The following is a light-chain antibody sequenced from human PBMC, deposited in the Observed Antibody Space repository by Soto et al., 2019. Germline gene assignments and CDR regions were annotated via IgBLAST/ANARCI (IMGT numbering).Light chain of an antibody. CDR1: QNIGNH. CDR2: GVS. J-gene: IGKJ2*01. CDR3: QKSDSSPYT. V-gene: IGKV1-39*01. Sequence: DIQMTQSPSSLSASVGDRVTITCRASQNIGNHLHWYQQKPGKVPKLLIFGVSNLKSGVPPRFSGSGFGTDFTLTISSLQPEDFATYYCQKSDSSPYTFGQGTKLETK.